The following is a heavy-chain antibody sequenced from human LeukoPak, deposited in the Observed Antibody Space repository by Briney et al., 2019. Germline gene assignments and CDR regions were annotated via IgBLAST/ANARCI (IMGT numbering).Heavy chain of an antibody. J-gene: IGHJ5*02. Sequence: SVNVSCKASGGTFSSYAISWVRQAPGQGLEWMGGIIPIFGTANYAQKFQGRVTITADESTSTAYMELSSLRSEDTAVYYCARDTLSDIVLMVYASRFDPWGQGTLVTVSS. V-gene: IGHV1-69*13. CDR2: IIPIFGTA. CDR1: GGTFSSYA. CDR3: ARDTLSDIVLMVYASRFDP. D-gene: IGHD2-8*01.